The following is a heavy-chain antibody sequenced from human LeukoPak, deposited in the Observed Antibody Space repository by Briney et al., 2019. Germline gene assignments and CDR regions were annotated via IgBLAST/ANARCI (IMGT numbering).Heavy chain of an antibody. Sequence: PGRSLRLSCVASGFTFGNYGMHWVRQAPGKGLEWVAVISYDGTNKYYADSVKGRFTISRDNSKNTLYLQMNSLRAEDTAVYYCAAPETGYDFWSGYPDYWGQGTLVTVSS. D-gene: IGHD3-3*01. J-gene: IGHJ4*02. CDR2: ISYDGTNK. CDR1: GFTFGNYG. CDR3: AAPETGYDFWSGYPDY. V-gene: IGHV3-30*03.